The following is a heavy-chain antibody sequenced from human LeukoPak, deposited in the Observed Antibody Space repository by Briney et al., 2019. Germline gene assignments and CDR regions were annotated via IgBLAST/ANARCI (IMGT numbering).Heavy chain of an antibody. CDR3: AKDSGSYDPASNVFDI. D-gene: IGHD1-26*01. Sequence: GGSLRLSCAASGFIFSSYGMHWVRQAPGKGLEWVAVISYDGSNKYYADSVKGRFTISRDNSKNTLYLQMNSLRAEDTAVYYCAKDSGSYDPASNVFDIWGQGTMVTVSS. J-gene: IGHJ3*02. V-gene: IGHV3-30*18. CDR2: ISYDGSNK. CDR1: GFIFSSYG.